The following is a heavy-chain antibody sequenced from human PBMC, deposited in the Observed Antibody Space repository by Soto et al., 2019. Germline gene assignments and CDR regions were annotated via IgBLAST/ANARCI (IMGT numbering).Heavy chain of an antibody. CDR1: GFTFSSYS. CDR2: ISSSSSTI. V-gene: IGHV3-48*02. J-gene: IGHJ5*02. CDR3: ARDWLPEPPIVVVTAGWFDP. Sequence: EVQLVESGGGLVQPGGSLRLSCAASGFTFSSYSMNWVRQAPGKGLEWVSYISSSSSTIYYADSVKGRFTISRDNAKNSLYLQMNRLRDEDTAVYYCARDWLPEPPIVVVTAGWFDPWGQGTLVTVSS. D-gene: IGHD2-21*02.